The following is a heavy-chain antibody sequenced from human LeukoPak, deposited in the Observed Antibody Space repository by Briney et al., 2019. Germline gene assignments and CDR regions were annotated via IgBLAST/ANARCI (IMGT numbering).Heavy chain of an antibody. CDR1: GYTFISYA. J-gene: IGHJ5*02. V-gene: IGHV7-4-1*02. D-gene: IGHD4-17*01. CDR3: ARGRRAGDYSRDWFDP. Sequence: ASVKVSCKASGYTFISYAMNWVRQAPGQGLEWMGWISTNTGNPTYAQGFTGRFVFSLDTSVGTSYLQISSLKAEDTAVYFCARGRRAGDYSRDWFDPWGQGTLVTVSS. CDR2: ISTNTGNP.